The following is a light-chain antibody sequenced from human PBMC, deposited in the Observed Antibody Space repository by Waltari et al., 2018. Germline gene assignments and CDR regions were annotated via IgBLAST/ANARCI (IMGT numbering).Light chain of an antibody. J-gene: IGLJ3*02. CDR1: SGHSSNI. CDR2: VNSDGSH. Sequence: QLVLTQSPSASASLGASVKLTCTLSSGHSSNIIAWLQQQPGKGPRYLMQVNSDGSHRKGDEIPERLSGSSSGAERYLTISSLQSEDEADYYCETGGHGTWVFGGGTKLTVL. CDR3: ETGGHGTWV. V-gene: IGLV4-69*01.